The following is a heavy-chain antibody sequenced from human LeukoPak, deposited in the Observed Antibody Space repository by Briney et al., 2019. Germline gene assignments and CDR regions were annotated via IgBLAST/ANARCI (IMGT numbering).Heavy chain of an antibody. CDR1: GYTFTSYD. CDR2: MNPNSGNT. V-gene: IGHV1-8*01. D-gene: IGHD6-19*01. J-gene: IGHJ4*02. Sequence: ASVKVSCEASGYTFTSYDINWVRQATGQGLEWMGWMNPNSGNTGYAQKFQGRVTMTRNTSISTAYMELSSLRSEDTAVYYCARGGAVAGTDKYYFDYWGQGTLVTVSS. CDR3: ARGGAVAGTDKYYFDY.